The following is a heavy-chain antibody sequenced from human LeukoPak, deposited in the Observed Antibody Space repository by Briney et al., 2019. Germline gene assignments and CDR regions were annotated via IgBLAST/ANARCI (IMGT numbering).Heavy chain of an antibody. CDR3: TKVGGSGSYFQYFGS. CDR1: GFTFDDYA. J-gene: IGHJ4*02. Sequence: GRSLRLSCAASGFTFDDYAMHWVRQVPGKGLEWDSGIRWNSASMDYVDSVKGRFTISRDNSKNCLYLRMNSLRTEDTGVYYCTKVGGSGSYFQYFGSWGQASMVSVCS. D-gene: IGHD3-10*01. CDR2: IRWNSASM. V-gene: IGHV3-9*01.